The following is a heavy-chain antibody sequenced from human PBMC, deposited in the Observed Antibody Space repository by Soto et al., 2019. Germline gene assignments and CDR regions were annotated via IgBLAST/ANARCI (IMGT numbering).Heavy chain of an antibody. Sequence: EVQLVESGGGLVQPGGSLKLSCAASGFTFSGSAMHWVRQASGKGLEWVGRIRSKANSYATAYAASVKGRFTISRDDSKNTAYMKMNSLKTEDTAVYYCTRQGRYCSSTSCYTAYYYGMDVWGQGTTVTVSS. J-gene: IGHJ6*02. CDR1: GFTFSGSA. CDR3: TRQGRYCSSTSCYTAYYYGMDV. CDR2: IRSKANSYAT. D-gene: IGHD2-2*02. V-gene: IGHV3-73*02.